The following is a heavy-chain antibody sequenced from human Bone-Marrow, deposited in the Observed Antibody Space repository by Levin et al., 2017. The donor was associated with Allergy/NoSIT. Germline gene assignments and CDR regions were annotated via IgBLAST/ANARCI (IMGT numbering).Heavy chain of an antibody. CDR3: ARDQYCSGGSCYTRITPAFDY. V-gene: IGHV3-21*01. Sequence: GESLKISCAASGFTFSSYSMNWVRQAPGKGLEWVSSISSSSSYIYYADSVKGRFTISRDNAKNSLYLQMNSLRAEDTAVYYCARDQYCSGGSCYTRITPAFDYWGQGTLVTVSS. J-gene: IGHJ4*02. CDR2: ISSSSSYI. CDR1: GFTFSSYS. D-gene: IGHD2-15*01.